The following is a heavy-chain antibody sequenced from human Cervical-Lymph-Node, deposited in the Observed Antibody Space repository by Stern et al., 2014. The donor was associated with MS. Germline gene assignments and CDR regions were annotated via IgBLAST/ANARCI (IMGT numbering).Heavy chain of an antibody. CDR3: AKHRWELPFAFDI. V-gene: IGHV3-23*04. CDR2: ISGSGSNT. D-gene: IGHD3-10*01. CDR1: GFTFTTYA. J-gene: IGHJ3*02. Sequence: EVQLVQSGGGLVQPGGSLRLSCVASGFTFTTYAMNWVRQAPGKGLAWVSVISGSGSNTSYADSVKGRFIISRDNSNNTLYLQMHNLRAEDTAIYFCAKHRWELPFAFDIWGQGTTVIVSS.